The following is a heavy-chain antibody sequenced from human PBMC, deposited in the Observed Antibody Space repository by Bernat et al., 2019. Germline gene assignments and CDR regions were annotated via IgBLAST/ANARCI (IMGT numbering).Heavy chain of an antibody. V-gene: IGHV3-9*01. J-gene: IGHJ6*03. CDR1: GFTFDDYA. Sequence: EVQLVESGGGLVQPGRSLRLSCAASGFTFDDYAMHWVRQAPGKGREWVSGIRWNSGSIGYADSVEGRFNISRDNAKNSLYLQMNSLRAEDTALYYCAKVSNPKTYYYYMDVWGKGTTVTVSS. CDR3: AKVSNPKTYYYYMDV. CDR2: IRWNSGSI.